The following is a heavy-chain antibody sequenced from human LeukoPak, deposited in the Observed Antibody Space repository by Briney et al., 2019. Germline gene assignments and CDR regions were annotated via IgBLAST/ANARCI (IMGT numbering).Heavy chain of an antibody. V-gene: IGHV4-34*01. CDR2: INHSGST. Sequence: SATLSLTCAVYGGSFSGYYWSWIRQPPGKGLEWIGEINHSGSTNYNPSLKSRVTISVDTSKNQFSLKLSSVTAADTAVYYCARGCFTWFDPWGQGTLVTVSS. CDR3: ARGCFTWFDP. CDR1: GGSFSGYY. J-gene: IGHJ5*02.